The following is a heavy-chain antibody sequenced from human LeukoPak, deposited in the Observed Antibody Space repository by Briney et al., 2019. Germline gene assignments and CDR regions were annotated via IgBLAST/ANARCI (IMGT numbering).Heavy chain of an antibody. CDR1: GESFSNYY. J-gene: IGHJ5*02. Sequence: SETLSLTCAVYGESFSNYYWTWIRQPPEKGLEWIGEIDDSGSTNYNPSLKTRVTISADTSKNQFSLKLSSVTAANTAVYYCARVAFNNWFDPWGQGTLVTVSS. CDR2: IDDSGST. V-gene: IGHV4-34*01. CDR3: ARVAFNNWFDP.